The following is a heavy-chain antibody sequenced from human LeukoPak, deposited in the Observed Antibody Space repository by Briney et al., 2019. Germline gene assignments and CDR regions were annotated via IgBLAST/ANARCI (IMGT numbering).Heavy chain of an antibody. D-gene: IGHD6-6*01. CDR2: IYYSGGT. CDR1: GGSIRSYY. Sequence: SETLSLTCTVSGGSIRSYYWSWIRQPPGKGLEWIGYIYYSGGTNYNPSLKSRVTISVDTSKNQFSLKLSSVTAADTAVYYCARLSTMSTAANIFDYWGQGTLVTVSS. J-gene: IGHJ4*02. CDR3: ARLSTMSTAANIFDY. V-gene: IGHV4-59*01.